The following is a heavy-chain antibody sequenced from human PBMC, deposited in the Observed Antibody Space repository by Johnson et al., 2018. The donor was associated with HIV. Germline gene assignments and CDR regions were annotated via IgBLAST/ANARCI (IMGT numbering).Heavy chain of an antibody. Sequence: QVQLVESGGGVVQPGRSLRLSCAASGFTLSNYGTHWVRQAPGKGLEWVAFIRNDGSKKYYADSVKGRFTISRDNAKNTLYLQMNSLRDEDTAVYYCAKDRNYDILSIWGQGTVVTVSS. J-gene: IGHJ3*02. D-gene: IGHD3-9*01. CDR1: GFTLSNYG. CDR2: IRNDGSKK. CDR3: AKDRNYDILSI. V-gene: IGHV3-30*02.